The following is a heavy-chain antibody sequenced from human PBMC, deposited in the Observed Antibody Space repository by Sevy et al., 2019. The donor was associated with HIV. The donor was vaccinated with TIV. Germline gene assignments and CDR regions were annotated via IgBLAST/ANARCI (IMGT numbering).Heavy chain of an antibody. Sequence: GGSLRLSCAASGFTFSSYWMSWVRHAPGKGLEWVANIKQDGSEKYDVDSVKGLFTISRDNAKNSLYLQMNSLRAEDTAVYYCARDFPSSGYFHYYYYYGMDGWGQWTTVTVSS. CDR2: IKQDGSEK. CDR1: GFTFSSYW. CDR3: ARDFPSSGYFHYYYYYGMDG. V-gene: IGHV3-7*01. D-gene: IGHD3-22*01. J-gene: IGHJ6*02.